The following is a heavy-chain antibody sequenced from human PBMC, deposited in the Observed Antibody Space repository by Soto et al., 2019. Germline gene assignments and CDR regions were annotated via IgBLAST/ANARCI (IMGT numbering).Heavy chain of an antibody. V-gene: IGHV1-3*01. J-gene: IGHJ4*02. D-gene: IGHD4-17*01. Sequence: ASVKVSCKASGYTFTSYAMHWVRQAPGQRLEWMGWINAGNGNTKYSQKFQGRVTITRDTSASTAYMELSSLRSEDTAVYYCARGGFYGAFDYWGQGTLVPVSS. CDR1: GYTFTSYA. CDR2: INAGNGNT. CDR3: ARGGFYGAFDY.